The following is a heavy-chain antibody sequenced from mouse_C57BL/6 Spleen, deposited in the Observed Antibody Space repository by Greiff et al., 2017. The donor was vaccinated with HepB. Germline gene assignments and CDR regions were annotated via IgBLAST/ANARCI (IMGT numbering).Heavy chain of an antibody. J-gene: IGHJ4*01. Sequence: EVKVVESGGGLVKPGGSLKLSCAASGFTFSSYAMSWVRQTPEKRLEWVATISDGGSYTYYPDNVKGRFTISRDNAKNNLYLQMSHLKSEDTAMYYCARRREDAMDYWGQVTSVTVSS. CDR3: ARRREDAMDY. CDR2: ISDGGSYT. CDR1: GFTFSSYA. V-gene: IGHV5-4*03.